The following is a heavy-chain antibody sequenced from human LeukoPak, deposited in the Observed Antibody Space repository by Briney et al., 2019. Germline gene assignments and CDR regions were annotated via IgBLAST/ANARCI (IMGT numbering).Heavy chain of an antibody. CDR3: ARGGYYDFWSGYLPTSYYMDV. CDR2: MYYTGRT. V-gene: IGHV4-59*12. D-gene: IGHD3-3*01. J-gene: IGHJ6*03. CDR1: GASITSYY. Sequence: SETLSLTCTVSGASITSYYWSWLRLSPGRGLEWIGHMYYTGRTDYNPSLKSRVTMSVDTSKSQFSLKLSSVTAADTAVYYCARGGYYDFWSGYLPTSYYMDVWGKGTTVTVSS.